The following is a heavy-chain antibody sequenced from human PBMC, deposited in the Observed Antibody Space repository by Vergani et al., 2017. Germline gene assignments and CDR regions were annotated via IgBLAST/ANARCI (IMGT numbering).Heavy chain of an antibody. CDR2: ISSSGSTI. J-gene: IGHJ3*02. V-gene: IGHV3-48*03. CDR1: GFTFSSYE. D-gene: IGHD4-17*01. Sequence: EVQLVESGGGLVQPGGSLRLSCAASGFTFSSYEMNWVRQAPGKGLEWVSYISSSGSTIYYADSVKGRFTISRDNSKNTLYLQMNSLSAEDTAVYYCASESYGDYGGAFDIWGQGTMVTVSS. CDR3: ASESYGDYGGAFDI.